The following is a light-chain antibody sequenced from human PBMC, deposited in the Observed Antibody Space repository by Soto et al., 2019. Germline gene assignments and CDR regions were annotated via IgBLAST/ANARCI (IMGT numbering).Light chain of an antibody. Sequence: DVVMTQSPDSLAVSLGERATINCKSSQSVLYSSNSENYLAWYQQKPGQPPKLLIYRASTRESGVPDRFSGSGSGTDFTLTISSLQAEDVAVYYCQQYYTTIAFGQGTRLEIK. CDR2: RAS. CDR3: QQYYTTIA. V-gene: IGKV4-1*01. CDR1: QSVLYSSNSENY. J-gene: IGKJ5*01.